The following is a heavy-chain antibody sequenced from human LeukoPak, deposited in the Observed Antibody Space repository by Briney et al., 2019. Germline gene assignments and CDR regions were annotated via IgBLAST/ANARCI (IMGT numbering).Heavy chain of an antibody. D-gene: IGHD3-16*01. CDR1: GFTFSSYS. CDR3: VRDMSRESIFDY. V-gene: IGHV3-48*01. J-gene: IGHJ4*02. Sequence: GGSLRLSCAASGFTFSSYSMNWVRQAPGKGLEWVSYISSRSRTIYYADSVKGRFTISRDNAKNSLYLQINSLRAEDTAVYYCVRDMSRESIFDYWGQGTLVIVSS. CDR2: ISSRSRTI.